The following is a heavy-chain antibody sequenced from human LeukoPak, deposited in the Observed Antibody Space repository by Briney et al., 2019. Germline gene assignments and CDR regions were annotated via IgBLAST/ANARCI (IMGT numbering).Heavy chain of an antibody. D-gene: IGHD3-3*01. V-gene: IGHV4-34*01. CDR3: ARACYDFWSGYFDY. J-gene: IGHJ4*02. Sequence: SETLSLTCAVYGGSFSGYYWSWIRQPPGKGLEWIGEINHSGSTNYNPSLKSRVTISVDTSKNQFSLKLSSVTAADTAVYYCARACYDFWSGYFDYWGQGNLVTVSS. CDR2: INHSGST. CDR1: GGSFSGYY.